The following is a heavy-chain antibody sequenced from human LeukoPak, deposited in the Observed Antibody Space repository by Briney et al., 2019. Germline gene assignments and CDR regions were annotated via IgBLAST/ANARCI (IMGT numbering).Heavy chain of an antibody. Sequence: GGSLRLSCAASGFTFSTYGMNWVRQAPGKGLEWVSDISGSGGETQYADSVKGRFTMSRDNSKNTLYLQMSSLRVEDTAIYYCAKQGDRAYFDYWGQGTLVTVSS. V-gene: IGHV3-23*01. CDR1: GFTFSTYG. CDR3: AKQGDRAYFDY. J-gene: IGHJ4*02. D-gene: IGHD3-10*01. CDR2: ISGSGGET.